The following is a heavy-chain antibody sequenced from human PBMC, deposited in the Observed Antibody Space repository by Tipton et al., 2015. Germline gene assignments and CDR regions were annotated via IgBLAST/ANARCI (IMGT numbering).Heavy chain of an antibody. D-gene: IGHD5-12*01. V-gene: IGHV5-10-1*01. CDR2: IDPSDSYT. CDR1: GYSFTSYW. CDR3: ATRSGGGYDFDY. Sequence: QLVQSGAEVKKPGESLRISCKGSGYSFTSYWISWVRQMPGKGLEWMGRIDPSDSYTNYSPSFQGHVTISADKSITTAYLQWSSLKASDPAMYYCATRSGGGYDFDYWGQGTLVTVSS. J-gene: IGHJ4*02.